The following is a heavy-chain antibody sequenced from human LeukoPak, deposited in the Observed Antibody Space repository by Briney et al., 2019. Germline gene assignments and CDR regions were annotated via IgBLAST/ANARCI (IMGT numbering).Heavy chain of an antibody. J-gene: IGHJ3*02. CDR2: FTGGEGIT. D-gene: IGHD6-19*01. V-gene: IGHV3-23*01. CDR3: AKLAVADAFDI. CDR1: GFTFSTYA. Sequence: PGGSLRLSCAASGFTFSTYAMSWVRQAPGKGLEWVSTFTGGEGITHYADSVKGRFTISRDNSKNTLYLQMNSLRVEDTAVYYCAKLAVADAFDIWGQGTMVTVSS.